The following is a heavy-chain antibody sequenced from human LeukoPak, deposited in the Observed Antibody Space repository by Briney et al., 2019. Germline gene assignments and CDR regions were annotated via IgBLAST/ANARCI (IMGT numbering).Heavy chain of an antibody. CDR1: GGTFSSYT. J-gene: IGHJ4*02. CDR2: IIPILGIA. Sequence: SVKVSCKASGGTFSSYTISWARQAPGQGLEWMGRIIPILGIANYAQKFQGRVTITADKSTSTAYMELSSMRSEDTAVYYCAREPGIAVAGPYFDYWGQGTLVTVSS. D-gene: IGHD6-19*01. CDR3: AREPGIAVAGPYFDY. V-gene: IGHV1-69*04.